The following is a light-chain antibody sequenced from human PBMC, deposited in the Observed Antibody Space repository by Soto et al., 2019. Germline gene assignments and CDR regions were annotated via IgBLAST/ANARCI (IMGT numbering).Light chain of an antibody. Sequence: TVLKQSPAPLSFSPGERATLSCKASQSIGNSLGWFQQKPGQAPRLLIDDAFNRATGIPARFTGSGSGSDFTLTISSLEPEDFGVYYCRLRYNWPLTFGGGTKVDIK. CDR1: QSIGNS. CDR2: DAF. V-gene: IGKV3-11*01. CDR3: RLRYNWPLT. J-gene: IGKJ4*01.